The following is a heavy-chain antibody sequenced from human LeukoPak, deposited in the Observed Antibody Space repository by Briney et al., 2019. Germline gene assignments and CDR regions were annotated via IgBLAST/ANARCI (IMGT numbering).Heavy chain of an antibody. CDR1: GYYIRSGYY. J-gene: IGHJ4*02. CDR3: ARASGSYGGYYFGY. Sequence: SETLSLTCTVSGYYIRSGYYWGWIRQPPGKGLEWIGSIHHSGSTYYNPSLKSRVTISVDTSKNQFSLKLSSVTAADTAVYYCARASGSYGGYYFGYWGQGTLVTVSS. D-gene: IGHD1-26*01. CDR2: IHHSGST. V-gene: IGHV4-38-2*02.